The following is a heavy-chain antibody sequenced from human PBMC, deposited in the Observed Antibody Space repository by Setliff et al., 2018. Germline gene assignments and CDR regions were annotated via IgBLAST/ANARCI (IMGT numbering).Heavy chain of an antibody. J-gene: IGHJ4*02. CDR2: ISSSSSVK. CDR1: GFTFSSNS. Sequence: PGGSLRLSCAASGFTFSSNSMNWVRQAPGKGLEWVSYISSSSSVKYYADSVQGRFTISRDNARNSLYLQMNSLRAEDTAVYYCARDSDYSYFDHWGQGTLVTV. V-gene: IGHV3-21*05. CDR3: ARDSDYSYFDH. D-gene: IGHD3-16*01.